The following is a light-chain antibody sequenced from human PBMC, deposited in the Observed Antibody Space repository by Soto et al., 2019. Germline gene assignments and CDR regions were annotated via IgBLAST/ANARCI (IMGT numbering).Light chain of an antibody. CDR2: GAS. V-gene: IGKV3-20*01. J-gene: IGKJ4*01. CDR3: QQYKQWPVA. CDR1: QNVRTNY. Sequence: EIVLTQSPGTLSLSPGERVTLSCRASQNVRTNYLAWYQQKPGQAPRLLIYGASTRASGIPERFSGSGSGTDFTLTISRLEPEDFAVYYCQQYKQWPVAFGGGTKVDIK.